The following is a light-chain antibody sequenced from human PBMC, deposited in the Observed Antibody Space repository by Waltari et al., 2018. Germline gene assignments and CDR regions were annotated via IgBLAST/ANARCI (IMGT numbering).Light chain of an antibody. V-gene: IGLV2-23*02. CDR3: CSYAGLGIYV. Sequence: QSGLTQPASVSGCPGQSITLSCTGTSSDVGNYNLVSWYQQYPGKAPKLMVYEVTKRTSGVSDRFSGSKSGNTASLTIYGLQSEDEADYYCCSYAGLGIYVFGTGTKVTVL. CDR2: EVT. CDR1: SSDVGNYNL. J-gene: IGLJ1*01.